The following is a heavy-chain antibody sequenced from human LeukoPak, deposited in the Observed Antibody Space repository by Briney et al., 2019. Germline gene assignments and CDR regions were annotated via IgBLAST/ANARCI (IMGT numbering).Heavy chain of an antibody. Sequence: PSETLSLTCTVSGGSISSSSYYWGWIRQPPGKGLEWIGSIYYSGSTYYNPSLKSRVTISVDTSKNQFSLKLSSVTAADTAVYYCAWLSTVTTLHAFDIWGQGTMVTVSS. V-gene: IGHV4-39*01. CDR3: AWLSTVTTLHAFDI. J-gene: IGHJ3*02. CDR2: IYYSGST. D-gene: IGHD4-17*01. CDR1: GGSISSSSYY.